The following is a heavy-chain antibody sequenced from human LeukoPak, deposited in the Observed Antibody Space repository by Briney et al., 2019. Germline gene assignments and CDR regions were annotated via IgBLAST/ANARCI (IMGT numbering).Heavy chain of an antibody. J-gene: IGHJ4*02. V-gene: IGHV1-69*13. D-gene: IGHD2-2*01. CDR2: IIPIFGTA. CDR3: ASREYCSSTSCYAKGGYFDY. Sequence: ASVKVSCKASGGTFSSYAISWVRQAPGQGLEWMGGIIPIFGTANYAQKFQGRVTITADESTSTAYMELSSLRSEDTAVYYCASREYCSSTSCYAKGGYFDYWGQGTPVTVSS. CDR1: GGTFSSYA.